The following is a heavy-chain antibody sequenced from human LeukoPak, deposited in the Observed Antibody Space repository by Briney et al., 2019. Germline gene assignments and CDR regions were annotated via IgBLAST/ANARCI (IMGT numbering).Heavy chain of an antibody. V-gene: IGHV1-2*02. CDR1: GYTFTGYY. J-gene: IGHJ4*02. Sequence: ASVKVSGKASGYTFTGYYMHWVRQAPGQGLEWMGWINPNSGGTNYAQKFQGRVTMTRDTSISTAYMELSRLRSDDTAVYYCARPYYDILTGYPNWGQGTLVTVSS. CDR2: INPNSGGT. CDR3: ARPYYDILTGYPN. D-gene: IGHD3-9*01.